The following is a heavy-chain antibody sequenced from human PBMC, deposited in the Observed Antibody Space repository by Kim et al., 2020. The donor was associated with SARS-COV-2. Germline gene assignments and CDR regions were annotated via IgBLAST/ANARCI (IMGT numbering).Heavy chain of an antibody. V-gene: IGHV3-21*06. Sequence: GGSLRLSCAASGFTFSTYTMNWVRQAPGKGLEWVSSLSSNSSYIYYADSVKGRFTISRDNAKNTLYLQMNNLRAEDTAVYYCARSNPRTNVGVLYFDYWAQGTLVTVSS. J-gene: IGHJ4*02. D-gene: IGHD3-3*01. CDR3: ARSNPRTNVGVLYFDY. CDR2: LSSNSSYI. CDR1: GFTFSTYT.